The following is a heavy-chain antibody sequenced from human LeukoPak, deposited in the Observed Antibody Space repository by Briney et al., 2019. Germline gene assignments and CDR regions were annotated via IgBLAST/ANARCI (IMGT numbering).Heavy chain of an antibody. J-gene: IGHJ2*01. Sequence: SETLSLTCGVSSGSLSGYYRRWIPQPPGGGLEWLGEITHSGSPNYNPSLKSRVTISGDTSKKQFSLNLKSVTAADTGVYYCARGVDLWGRGTPVTVSS. CDR2: ITHSGSP. V-gene: IGHV4-34*01. CDR3: ARGVDL. CDR1: SGSLSGYY.